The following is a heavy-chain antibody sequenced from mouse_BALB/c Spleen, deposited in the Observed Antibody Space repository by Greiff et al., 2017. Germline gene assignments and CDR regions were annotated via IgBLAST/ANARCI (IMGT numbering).Heavy chain of an antibody. J-gene: IGHJ2*01. V-gene: IGHV5-17*02. Sequence: EVNVVESGGGLVQPGGSRKLSCAASGFTFSSFGMHWVRQAPEKGLEWVAYISSGSSTIYYADTVKGRFTISRDNPKNTLFLQMTSLRSEDTALYYCARSITGTYYLAYWGQGTTLTVSA. CDR3: ARSITGTYYLAY. CDR2: ISSGSSTI. CDR1: GFTFSSFG. D-gene: IGHD4-1*01.